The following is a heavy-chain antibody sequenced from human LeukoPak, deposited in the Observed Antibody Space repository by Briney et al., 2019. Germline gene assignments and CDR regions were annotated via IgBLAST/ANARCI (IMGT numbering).Heavy chain of an antibody. V-gene: IGHV4-39*01. CDR2: IYYSGNT. Sequence: SETLSLTCTVSGGSISSSSYYWGWIRQPPGKGLEWIGTIYYSGNTYYNPSLKSRVSISVDTSKNQFSLKLSSVTAADTAVYYCARQAVAGDGFDYWGQGTLVTVSS. J-gene: IGHJ4*02. CDR1: GGSISSSSYY. D-gene: IGHD6-19*01. CDR3: ARQAVAGDGFDY.